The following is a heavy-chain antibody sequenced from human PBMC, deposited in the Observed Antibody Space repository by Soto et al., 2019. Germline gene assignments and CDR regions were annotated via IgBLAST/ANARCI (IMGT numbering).Heavy chain of an antibody. D-gene: IGHD3-10*01. V-gene: IGHV3-11*01. Sequence: GGSLRLSCAASGFTFSDHYLSWIRQAPGKGLERVSYISRSGSTIYYADSVKGRFTISRDNAKNSLYLQMNNLRAEDTAVYYCARDLRYYDSGSYFAFDIWGQGTMVTVSS. CDR2: ISRSGSTI. CDR3: ARDLRYYDSGSYFAFDI. CDR1: GFTFSDHY. J-gene: IGHJ3*02.